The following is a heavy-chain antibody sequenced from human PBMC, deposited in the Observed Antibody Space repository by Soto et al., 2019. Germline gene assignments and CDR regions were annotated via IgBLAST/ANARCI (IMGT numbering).Heavy chain of an antibody. D-gene: IGHD6-6*01. CDR1: VYSFTDYW. J-gene: IGHJ4*02. Sequence: GAALKISCKASVYSFTDYWIGSVRQMPGKGLEWMGIIYPGDSDTKYSPSFQGQVTMSADKSISTAYLQWNSLKASDTAMYYCARDGLSSSSSFDYWGQGTLVTV. CDR3: ARDGLSSSSSFDY. V-gene: IGHV5-51*01. CDR2: IYPGDSDT.